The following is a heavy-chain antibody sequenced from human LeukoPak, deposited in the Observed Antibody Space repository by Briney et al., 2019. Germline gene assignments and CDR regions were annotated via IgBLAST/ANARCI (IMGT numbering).Heavy chain of an antibody. CDR3: AGATLTGGPLDY. CDR2: ITATSLHI. Sequence: GGSLRLSCAASGVTFSGYSTNWVRQAPGKGLEWVSAITATSLHIYYADSVKGRFTISRDNAKNSLYLQMNSLRAEDTAVYYCAGATLTGGPLDYWGQGTLVTVSS. CDR1: GVTFSGYS. J-gene: IGHJ4*02. V-gene: IGHV3-21*01. D-gene: IGHD3-9*01.